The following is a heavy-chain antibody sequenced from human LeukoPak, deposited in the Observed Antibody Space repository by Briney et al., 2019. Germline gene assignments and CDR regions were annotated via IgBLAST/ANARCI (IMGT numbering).Heavy chain of an antibody. CDR1: GGSFSGYY. J-gene: IGHJ6*02. Sequence: SETLSLTCAVYGGSFSGYYWSWIRQPPGKGLGWVGEINHSVSTNYNPSLKSRVTTSVDSSKNQFSLKLSSVTAADTAVYYCARRPLRGYCSSTSCYKASHYYYYYGMDVWGQGTTVTVSS. CDR3: ARRPLRGYCSSTSCYKASHYYYYYGMDV. V-gene: IGHV4-34*01. CDR2: INHSVST. D-gene: IGHD2-2*02.